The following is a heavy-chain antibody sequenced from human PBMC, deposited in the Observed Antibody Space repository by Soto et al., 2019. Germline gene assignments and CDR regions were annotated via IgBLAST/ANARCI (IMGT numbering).Heavy chain of an antibody. Sequence: SETLSLTCTVSGGSISSYYWSWIRQPQGKGLEWIGYIYYSGSTNYNPSLKSRVTISVDTSKNQFSLKLSSVTAADTAVYYCARDRNNDFWSGYPEGNWFDPWGQGTLVTSPQ. D-gene: IGHD3-3*01. V-gene: IGHV4-59*01. J-gene: IGHJ5*02. CDR2: IYYSGST. CDR3: ARDRNNDFWSGYPEGNWFDP. CDR1: GGSISSYY.